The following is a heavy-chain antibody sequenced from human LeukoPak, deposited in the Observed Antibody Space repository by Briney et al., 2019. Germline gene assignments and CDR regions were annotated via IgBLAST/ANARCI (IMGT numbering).Heavy chain of an antibody. CDR1: GDSISSYY. V-gene: IGHV4-59*01. D-gene: IGHD5-24*01. CDR2: IYYSGST. CDR3: ARGEMATSFDY. J-gene: IGHJ4*02. Sequence: PSETLSLTCTVSGDSISSYYWSWIRQPPGKGLEWIGYIYYSGSTNYNPSLKSRVTISVDTSKNQFSLKLSSVTAADTAVYYCARGEMATSFDYWGQGTLVTVSS.